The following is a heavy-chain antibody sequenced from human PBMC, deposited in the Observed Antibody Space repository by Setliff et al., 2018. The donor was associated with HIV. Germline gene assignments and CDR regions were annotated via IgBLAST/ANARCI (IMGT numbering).Heavy chain of an antibody. Sequence: GASVKVSCKVSGYTLTELSMHWVRQAPGKGLEWMGSFDPEDGETTYAQKFQGRVTMTEDTSTDTAYMELSSLRSEDTAVYYCARGKGVGGVVITGGLDVWGKGTTVTVSS. J-gene: IGHJ6*04. CDR1: GYTLTELS. CDR2: FDPEDGET. CDR3: ARGKGVGGVVITGGLDV. V-gene: IGHV1-24*01. D-gene: IGHD3-10*01.